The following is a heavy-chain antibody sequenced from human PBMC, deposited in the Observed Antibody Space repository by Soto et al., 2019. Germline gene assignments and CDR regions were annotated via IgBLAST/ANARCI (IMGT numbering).Heavy chain of an antibody. Sequence: QVQLQESGPVLVKPSQTLSLTCTVSGGSISSGGYYWSWIRQHPGKGLEWIGYIYYSGSTYYNPSLKSRVTTSVDTSKNQFSLKLSSVTAADTAVYYCAATKRFLEWLSTLAAFDIWGQGTMVTVSS. J-gene: IGHJ3*02. CDR2: IYYSGST. CDR3: AATKRFLEWLSTLAAFDI. D-gene: IGHD3-3*01. CDR1: GGSISSGGYY. V-gene: IGHV4-31*03.